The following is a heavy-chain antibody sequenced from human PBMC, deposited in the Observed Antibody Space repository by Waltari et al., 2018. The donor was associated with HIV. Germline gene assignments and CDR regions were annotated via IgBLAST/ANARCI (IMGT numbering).Heavy chain of an antibody. J-gene: IGHJ6*02. CDR2: IISTSNTI. V-gene: IGHV3-48*04. CDR3: AKEVVALPHYYYYGLDV. D-gene: IGHD2-15*01. Sequence: EVQLVESGGGLVQPGGSLRLSCAASGFTFSSYSMNWVRQAPGKGREWVSYIISTSNTIYCADSVKGRFTVSRDNAKNSLSLQMNSLRAEDTAVYFCAKEVVALPHYYYYGLDVWGQGTTVTVSS. CDR1: GFTFSSYS.